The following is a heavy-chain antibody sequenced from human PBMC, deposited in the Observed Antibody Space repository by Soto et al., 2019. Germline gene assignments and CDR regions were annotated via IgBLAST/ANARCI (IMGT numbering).Heavy chain of an antibody. Sequence: SETLSLTCAVYGASFSDYYWSWIRQPPGKRLEWIGEINHSGSTNYNPSLKSRVTISVDTSKNQFSLKLSSVTAADTAVYYRARNYDLLTGYYPHWGQGALVTVSS. CDR3: ARNYDLLTGYYPH. CDR2: INHSGST. J-gene: IGHJ4*02. CDR1: GASFSDYY. D-gene: IGHD3-9*01. V-gene: IGHV4-34*01.